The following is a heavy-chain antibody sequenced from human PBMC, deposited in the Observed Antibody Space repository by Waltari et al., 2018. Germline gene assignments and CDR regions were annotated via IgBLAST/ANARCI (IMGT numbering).Heavy chain of an antibody. D-gene: IGHD6-13*01. Sequence: EVQLVESGGGLVQPGRSLRLSCAASGFTFDDYAMHWVRQAPGKGLEWVSGISWNSGSIGYADSVKGRFTISRDNAKNSLYLQMNSLRAEDMALYYCAKDHGTGGYSSSWSFYYFDYWGQGTLVTVSS. CDR3: AKDHGTGGYSSSWSFYYFDY. V-gene: IGHV3-9*03. CDR2: ISWNSGSI. CDR1: GFTFDDYA. J-gene: IGHJ4*02.